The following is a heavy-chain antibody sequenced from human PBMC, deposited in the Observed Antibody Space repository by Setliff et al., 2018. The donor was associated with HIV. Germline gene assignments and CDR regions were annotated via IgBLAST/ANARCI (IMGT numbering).Heavy chain of an antibody. CDR2: IYYSGNT. D-gene: IGHD1-26*01. Sequence: SETLSLTCTVSGGSISSSSYYWGWIRQPPGKGLEWIGSIYYSGNTYYNPSLKSRVTISVDTSKNQFSLQLNSVTAADTAVYFCARTRAPYFFDFWGQGAQVTVSS. CDR1: GGSISSSSYY. J-gene: IGHJ4*02. CDR3: ARTRAPYFFDF. V-gene: IGHV4-39*07.